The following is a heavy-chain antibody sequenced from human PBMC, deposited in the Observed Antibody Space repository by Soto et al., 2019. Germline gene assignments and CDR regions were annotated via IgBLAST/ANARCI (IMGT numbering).Heavy chain of an antibody. CDR3: ASPFGVEYGMDV. D-gene: IGHD3-3*01. CDR2: INAGNGNT. J-gene: IGHJ6*02. V-gene: IGHV1-3*01. Sequence: ASVKVSCKASGYTFTSYAMHWVRQAPGQRLEWMGWINAGNGNTKYSQKFQGRVTITRDTSASTAYMELSSVTAADTAVYYCASPFGVEYGMDVWGQGTTVTVSS. CDR1: GYTFTSYA.